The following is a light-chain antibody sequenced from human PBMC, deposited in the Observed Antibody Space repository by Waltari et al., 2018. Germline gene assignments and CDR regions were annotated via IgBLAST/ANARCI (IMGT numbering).Light chain of an antibody. CDR3: QSGDNSGTNRVL. Sequence: SYELTQPPSVSVSPGQTARITCSGDALPKQYVYWYQQKSGQAPILVMYKDRERPPGIPERFSGSSSGTTVTLTISGVQAEDEADYHCQSGDNSGTNRVLFGGGTKLTVL. J-gene: IGLJ2*01. CDR1: ALPKQY. CDR2: KDR. V-gene: IGLV3-25*03.